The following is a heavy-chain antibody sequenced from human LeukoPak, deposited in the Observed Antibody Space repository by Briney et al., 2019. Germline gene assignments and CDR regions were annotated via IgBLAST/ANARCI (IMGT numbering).Heavy chain of an antibody. Sequence: GGSLRLSCAASGFTFDDYAMHWVRQAPGKGLEWVSGVSWNSGTIGYVDSVKGRFTISRDNAKNSLYLQMNSLRAEDTAVYYCARVRVAAAGSWFDPWGQGTLVTVSS. CDR1: GFTFDDYA. CDR2: VSWNSGTI. D-gene: IGHD6-13*01. V-gene: IGHV3-9*01. J-gene: IGHJ5*02. CDR3: ARVRVAAAGSWFDP.